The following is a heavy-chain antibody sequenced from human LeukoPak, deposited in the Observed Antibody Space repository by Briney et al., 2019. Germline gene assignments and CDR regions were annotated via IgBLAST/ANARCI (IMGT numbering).Heavy chain of an antibody. D-gene: IGHD5-12*01. Sequence: PGRSLRLSCAASGFTFSSYGMHWVRQAPGKGLEWVAVISYDGSNKYYADSVKGRFTISRDNSKNTLYLQLNSLRVEDTAVYYCARIQRGSLVAIDYWGQGTLVTVSS. J-gene: IGHJ4*02. CDR1: GFTFSSYG. CDR2: ISYDGSNK. CDR3: ARIQRGSLVAIDY. V-gene: IGHV3-30*03.